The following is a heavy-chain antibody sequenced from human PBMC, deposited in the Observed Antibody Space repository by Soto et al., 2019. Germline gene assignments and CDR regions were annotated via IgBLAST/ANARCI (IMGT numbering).Heavy chain of an antibody. V-gene: IGHV3-23*01. CDR3: AAYADGPYRPPYDY. CDR2: LGLIPRHT. Sequence: PGGSLRLSCAASGSTFTSSVMAWVRRPPGRGLEWISSLGLIPRHTFYADSVKGRFTISRDNSRTTLYLQMTGLTFDDTAVYYCAAYADGPYRPPYDYWGQGTKV. D-gene: IGHD3-16*02. J-gene: IGHJ4*02. CDR1: GSTFTSSV.